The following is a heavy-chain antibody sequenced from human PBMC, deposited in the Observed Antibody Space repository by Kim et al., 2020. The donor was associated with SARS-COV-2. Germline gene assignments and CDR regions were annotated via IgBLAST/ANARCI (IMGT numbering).Heavy chain of an antibody. J-gene: IGHJ5*02. V-gene: IGHV4-34*01. D-gene: IGHD5-18*01. Sequence: NYTPSLKSRVTISVDTSKNQFSLKLSSVTAADTAVYYCARKRGYSNWFDPWGQGTLVTVSS. CDR3: ARKRGYSNWFDP.